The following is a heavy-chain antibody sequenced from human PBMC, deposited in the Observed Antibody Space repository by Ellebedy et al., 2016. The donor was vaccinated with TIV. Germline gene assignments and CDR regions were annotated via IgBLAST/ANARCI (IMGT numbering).Heavy chain of an antibody. CDR1: GGSIGSSNYY. Sequence: SETLSLXCTVSGGSIGSSNYYWGWIRQPPGKGLEWIASIHSSGRTYYNSSLRGRLTISVDTSKNQFSLEVTSVSAADTALYYCFSYSEYWSQEFRDNRFDPWGQGTLVTVSS. CDR2: IHSSGRT. CDR3: FSYSEYWSQEFRDNRFDP. V-gene: IGHV4-39*07. J-gene: IGHJ5*02. D-gene: IGHD2-8*02.